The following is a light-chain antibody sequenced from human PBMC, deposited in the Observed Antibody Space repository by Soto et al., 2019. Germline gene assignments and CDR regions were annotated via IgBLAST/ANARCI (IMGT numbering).Light chain of an antibody. CDR1: RNIGSW. J-gene: IGKJ4*02. Sequence: DIQMTQSPSTLSASIGDRVTITCRASRNIGSWLAWYQQKAGKAPNLLIYKASTLETGVPSRFSGSASGTEFTLTISSLQPDDFATYYCQQHASYPITFGGGTKGEI. CDR2: KAS. CDR3: QQHASYPIT. V-gene: IGKV1-5*03.